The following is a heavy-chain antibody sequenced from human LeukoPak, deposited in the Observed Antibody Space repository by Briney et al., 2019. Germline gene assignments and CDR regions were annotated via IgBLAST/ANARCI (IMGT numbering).Heavy chain of an antibody. D-gene: IGHD3-22*01. CDR1: GSTFTSYG. CDR3: SRVPRTTMIVVDGYCYYIDV. Sequence: ASVKVSCKASGSTFTSYGISWGRQAPGQGLEWMGWISAYNGNTNYAQKLQGRVTMTTDTSTSTAYMELRSLRSDDTAVYYCSRVPRTTMIVVDGYCYYIDVWGKGTTVTVSS. J-gene: IGHJ6*03. V-gene: IGHV1-18*01. CDR2: ISAYNGNT.